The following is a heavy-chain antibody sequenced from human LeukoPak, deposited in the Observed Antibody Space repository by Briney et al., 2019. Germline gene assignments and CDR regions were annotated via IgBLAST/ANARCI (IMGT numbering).Heavy chain of an antibody. Sequence: GSLRLSCAASGFTFSSYGMHWVRQAPGKGLEWVAFIRYDGSNKYYADSVKGRFTISRDNAKNTLYLQMNSLRAEDTAVYYCARGGGYSYGSFDYWGQGTLVTVSS. CDR1: GFTFSSYG. J-gene: IGHJ4*02. V-gene: IGHV3-30*02. CDR2: IRYDGSNK. CDR3: ARGGGYSYGSFDY. D-gene: IGHD5-18*01.